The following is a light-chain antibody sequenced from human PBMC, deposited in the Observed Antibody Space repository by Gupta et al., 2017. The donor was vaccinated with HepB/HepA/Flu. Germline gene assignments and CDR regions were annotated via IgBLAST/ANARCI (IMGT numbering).Light chain of an antibody. Sequence: SVGDRGSITCRASQGISTRLAWYQQKPGKAPRLLIYDASSLATGVPARFSGSGSGTHFTLTISNLQPEDVATYYCQQASTFPLTFGHGTKVEIK. J-gene: IGKJ3*01. CDR3: QQASTFPLT. CDR2: DAS. CDR1: QGISTR. V-gene: IGKV1-12*01.